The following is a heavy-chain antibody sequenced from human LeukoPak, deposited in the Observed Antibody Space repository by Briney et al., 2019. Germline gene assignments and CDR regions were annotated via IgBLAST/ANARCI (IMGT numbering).Heavy chain of an antibody. CDR2: IRYDGSNK. CDR1: GFTFSSYG. J-gene: IGHJ4*02. D-gene: IGHD6-13*01. V-gene: IGHV3-30*02. Sequence: PGGSLRLSCAASGFTFSSYGMHWVRQAPGKGLEWVAFIRYDGSNKYYADSVKGRFTISRDNSKNTLYLQMNSLRAEDTAVYYCAKDPGIAAAGAAGGWGQGTLVTVSS. CDR3: AKDPGIAAAGAAGG.